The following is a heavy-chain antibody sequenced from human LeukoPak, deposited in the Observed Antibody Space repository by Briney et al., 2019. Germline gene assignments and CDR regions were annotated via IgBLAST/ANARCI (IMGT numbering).Heavy chain of an antibody. J-gene: IGHJ6*02. CDR1: GGSMSGFF. D-gene: IGHD3-10*01. Sequence: PSETLSLTCTVSGGSMSGFFWTWIRQPPGRELEWIGSIYYSGSPTKYNPSLKSRVTISVDTSKSQFSLKLNSATAADTAVYYCARTSRHFYGSGSSLTQWPAGMDVWGQGTTVTVSS. V-gene: IGHV4-59*01. CDR2: IYYSGSPT. CDR3: ARTSRHFYGSGSSLTQWPAGMDV.